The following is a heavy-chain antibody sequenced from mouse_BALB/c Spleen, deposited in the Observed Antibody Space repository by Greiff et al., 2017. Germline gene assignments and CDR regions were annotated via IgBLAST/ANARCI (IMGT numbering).Heavy chain of an antibody. J-gene: IGHJ4*01. D-gene: IGHD2-14*01. CDR3: ARDRGGAMDY. CDR1: GFNIKDTY. CDR2: IDPANGNT. V-gene: IGHV14-3*02. Sequence: EVKLVESGAELVKPGASVKLSCTASGFNIKDTYMHWVKQRPEQGLEWIGRIDPANGNTKYDPKFQGKATITADTSSNTAYLQLSSLTSEDTAVYYCARDRGGAMDYWGQGTSVTVSS.